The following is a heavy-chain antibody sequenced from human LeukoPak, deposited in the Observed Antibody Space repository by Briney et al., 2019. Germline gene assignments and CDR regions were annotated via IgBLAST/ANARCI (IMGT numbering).Heavy chain of an antibody. CDR3: ARGKIIGDPFAFDY. D-gene: IGHD4-17*01. CDR2: INWNGGST. Sequence: PGGALRLSCAAPGFTFDGFGMSWGRQAPGKGPGWVSGINWNGGSTGYADSVKGRFTISRDNAKNSLYLQMNSLRAEDTALYYCARGKIIGDPFAFDYWGQGTLVTVSS. J-gene: IGHJ4*02. V-gene: IGHV3-20*04. CDR1: GFTFDGFG.